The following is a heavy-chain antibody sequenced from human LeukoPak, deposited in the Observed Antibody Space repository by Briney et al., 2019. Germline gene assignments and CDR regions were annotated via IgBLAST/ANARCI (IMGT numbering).Heavy chain of an antibody. CDR2: IYHSGST. CDR1: GGSISSGGYS. Sequence: SETLSLTCAVSGGSISSGGYSWSWIRQPPGKGLEWIGYIYHSGSTYYNPSLKSRVTISVDRSKNQFSLKLSSVTAADTAVYYCARGYHYDSSGYQPLFDYWGQGTLVTVSS. J-gene: IGHJ4*02. CDR3: ARGYHYDSSGYQPLFDY. D-gene: IGHD3-22*01. V-gene: IGHV4-30-2*01.